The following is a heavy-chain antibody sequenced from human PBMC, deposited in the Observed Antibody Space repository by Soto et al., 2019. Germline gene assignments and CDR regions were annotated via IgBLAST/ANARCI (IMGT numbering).Heavy chain of an antibody. Sequence: EVQLVESGGGLVQPGGSLRLSCAASGFTFSSYSMNWVRQAPGKGLEWVSYISSSSSTIYYADSVKGRFTISRDNAKNSLYLQMNSLSDEATAVYYCAILPGGLDYWGQGTLVTVSS. J-gene: IGHJ4*02. CDR3: AILPGGLDY. CDR1: GFTFSSYS. V-gene: IGHV3-48*02. CDR2: ISSSSSTI. D-gene: IGHD3-10*01.